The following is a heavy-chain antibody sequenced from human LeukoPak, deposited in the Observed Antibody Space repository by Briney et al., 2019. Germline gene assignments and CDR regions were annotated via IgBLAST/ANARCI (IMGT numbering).Heavy chain of an antibody. CDR3: ARRGDCSGGSCYSSWFDP. J-gene: IGHJ5*02. CDR2: IYPGDSDT. Sequence: GESLQISCKGSGYSFTSYWIGWVRQMPGKGLEWMGIIYPGDSDTRYSPSFQGQVTISADKSISTACLQWSSLKASDTAMYYCARRGDCSGGSCYSSWFDPWGQGTLVTVSS. D-gene: IGHD2-15*01. V-gene: IGHV5-51*01. CDR1: GYSFTSYW.